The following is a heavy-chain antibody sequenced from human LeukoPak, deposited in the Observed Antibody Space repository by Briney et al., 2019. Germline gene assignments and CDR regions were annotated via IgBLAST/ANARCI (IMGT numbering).Heavy chain of an antibody. CDR1: GFTISSSY. CDR3: ARGARGAYFDY. D-gene: IGHD4/OR15-4a*01. CDR2: IYGADTI. J-gene: IGHJ4*02. Sequence: GGSLRLSCAASGFTISSSYMSWVRQVPGKGLEWVSCIYGADTIYYADFVKERFTISRDSNRNILYLQMNSLRADDTAVYYCARGARGAYFDYWGQGTLVTVSS. V-gene: IGHV3-66*01.